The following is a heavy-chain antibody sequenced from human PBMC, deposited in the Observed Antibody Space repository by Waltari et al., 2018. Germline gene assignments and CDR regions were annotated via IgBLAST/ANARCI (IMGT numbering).Heavy chain of an antibody. CDR1: GYTFTGYY. D-gene: IGHD6-19*01. CDR2: INPNSGGT. J-gene: IGHJ2*01. CDR3: ARVYSSGCTYWYFDL. V-gene: IGHV1-2*06. Sequence: QVQLVQSGAEVKKPGASVKVSCKASGYTFTGYYMHWVRQAPGQGLEWMGRINPNSGGTNYAQKFQGRVTMTRDTSISTAYMELSRLRFDDTAVYYCARVYSSGCTYWYFDLWGRGTLVTVSS.